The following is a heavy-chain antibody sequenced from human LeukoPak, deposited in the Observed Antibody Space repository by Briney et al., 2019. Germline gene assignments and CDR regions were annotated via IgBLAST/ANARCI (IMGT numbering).Heavy chain of an antibody. CDR1: GGSFSGYY. CDR3: ARQDYSWYFDY. J-gene: IGHJ4*02. V-gene: IGHV4-34*01. CDR2: IYYSGTP. Sequence: SETLSLTCAVYGGSFSGYYWGRIRQPPGKGLEWIGNIYYSGTPYYNPSLKSRVTISVDTSKNQFSLKLSSVTAADTAVYYCARQDYSWYFDYWGQGTLVTVSS. D-gene: IGHD4-11*01.